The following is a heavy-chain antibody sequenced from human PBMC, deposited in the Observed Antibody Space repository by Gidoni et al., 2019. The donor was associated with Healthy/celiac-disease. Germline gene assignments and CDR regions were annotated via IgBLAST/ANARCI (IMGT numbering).Heavy chain of an antibody. CDR3: AKDLSHGYNSVYFDY. CDR2: MRWNSGSI. V-gene: IGHV3-9*01. CDR1: GFTFADYA. D-gene: IGHD5-12*01. J-gene: IGHJ4*02. Sequence: EVQLVESGGGLVQPGRSLRLSCAASGFTFADYAMHWVRQAPGKGLEGVSGMRWNSGSIGYADSVKGRFTISRDNAKNSLYLQMNSLRAEDTALYYCAKDLSHGYNSVYFDYWGQGTLVTVSS.